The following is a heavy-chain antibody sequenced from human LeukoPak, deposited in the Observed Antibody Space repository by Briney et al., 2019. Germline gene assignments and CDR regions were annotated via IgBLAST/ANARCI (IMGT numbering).Heavy chain of an antibody. CDR2: ISSSSSTI. J-gene: IGHJ5*02. CDR3: ARGPLYYYDSSGHNWFDP. CDR1: GFTFSSYS. Sequence: GGSLRPSCAASGFTFSSYSMNWVRQAPGKGLEWVSYISSSSSTIYYADSVKGRFTISRDNAKNSLYLQMNSLRAEDTAVYYCARGPLYYYDSSGHNWFDPWGQGTLVTVSS. V-gene: IGHV3-48*01. D-gene: IGHD3-22*01.